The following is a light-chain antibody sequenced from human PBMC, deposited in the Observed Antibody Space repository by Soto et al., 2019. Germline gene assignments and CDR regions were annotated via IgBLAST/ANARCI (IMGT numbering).Light chain of an antibody. CDR2: DVS. J-gene: IGLJ1*01. V-gene: IGLV2-14*01. Sequence: QSVLTQPASVSGSPGQSITISCTGTSSDAGGYNYVSWCQQHPGKAHKLMIYDVSNRPSGVSNRFSGSKSGNTASLTISGLQAEDEADYYCGSYTSSSTHVFGTGTKATVL. CDR3: GSYTSSSTHV. CDR1: SSDAGGYNY.